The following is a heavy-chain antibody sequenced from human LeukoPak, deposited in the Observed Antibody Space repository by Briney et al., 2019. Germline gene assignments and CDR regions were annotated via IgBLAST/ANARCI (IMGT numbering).Heavy chain of an antibody. Sequence: GGSLRLSCAASGFTFNTYSMNWVRQTPGKGLEWVSSITSSSSYIYYADSVKGRFTISRDNSKNTLNLHMNSLRAEDTAVYYCAKGGASVTRYVDYWGQGTLVTVSS. CDR3: AKGGASVTRYVDY. CDR1: GFTFNTYS. J-gene: IGHJ4*02. D-gene: IGHD4-17*01. CDR2: ITSSSSYI. V-gene: IGHV3-21*01.